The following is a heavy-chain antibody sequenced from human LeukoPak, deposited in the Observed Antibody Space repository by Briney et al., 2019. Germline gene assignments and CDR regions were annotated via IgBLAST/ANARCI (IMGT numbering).Heavy chain of an antibody. Sequence: TLSLTCTVSGGSISSYYWSWIRQPPGKALEWLARIDWDDDKYYSTSLKTRLTISKDTSKNQVVLTMTNMDPVDTATYYCARMHTVTQYYFDYWGQGTLVTVSS. CDR3: ARMHTVTQYYFDY. V-gene: IGHV2-70*11. D-gene: IGHD4-11*01. CDR2: IDWDDDK. J-gene: IGHJ4*02. CDR1: GGSISSYY.